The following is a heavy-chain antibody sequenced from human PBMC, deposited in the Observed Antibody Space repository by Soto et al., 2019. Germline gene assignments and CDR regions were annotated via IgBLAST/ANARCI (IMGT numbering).Heavy chain of an antibody. CDR2: ISSSSSTI. J-gene: IGHJ4*01. CDR3: ARDPVMYYYVSSGYQ. Sequence: PGGSPRLSSAASGFTFSSYSMNWVRQAPGKGLEWVSYISSSSSTIYYADSVKGRFTISRDNAKNSLYLQMNSLRDEDTDVYYCARDPVMYYYVSSGYQWGHRTLVPV. CDR1: GFTFSSYS. V-gene: IGHV3-48*02. D-gene: IGHD3-22*01.